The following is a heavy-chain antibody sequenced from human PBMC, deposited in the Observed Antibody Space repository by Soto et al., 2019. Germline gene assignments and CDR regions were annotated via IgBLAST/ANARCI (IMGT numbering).Heavy chain of an antibody. J-gene: IGHJ5*02. V-gene: IGHV2-5*02. CDR1: GFALSTTGAG. Sequence: QITLKESGPTLVKPTQTLTLTCSFSGFALSTTGAGVGWIRQPPGKALEWLGIFYWDGDRRYSPSLQSRLTITKDTSKHLVVLTMTNMDPVDTATYYCAHRIQPYDPGSGYYLLGQGILVTVSS. D-gene: IGHD3-3*01. CDR3: AHRIQPYDPGSGYYL. CDR2: FYWDGDR.